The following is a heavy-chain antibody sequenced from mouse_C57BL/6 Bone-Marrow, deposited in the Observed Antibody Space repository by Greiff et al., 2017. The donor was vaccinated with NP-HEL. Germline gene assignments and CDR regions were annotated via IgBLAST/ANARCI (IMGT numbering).Heavy chain of an antibody. Sequence: EVKLVESGGGLVKPGGSLKLSCAASGFTFSSYAMSWVRQTPEKRLEWVATISDGGSYTYYPDNVKGRFTISRDNAKNNLYLQMSHLKSEDTAMYYCARDSSNYDYFDYWGQGTTLAVSS. V-gene: IGHV5-4*01. CDR2: ISDGGSYT. J-gene: IGHJ2*01. CDR1: GFTFSSYA. CDR3: ARDSSNYDYFDY. D-gene: IGHD2-5*01.